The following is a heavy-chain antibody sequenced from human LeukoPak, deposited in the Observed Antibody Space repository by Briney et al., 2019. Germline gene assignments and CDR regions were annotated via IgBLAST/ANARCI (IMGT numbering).Heavy chain of an antibody. Sequence: PGGSLRLSCAASGFTFIDSYMSWIRQAPGRGLEWVSYISSSSSYTNYADSVKGRFTISRDNAKRSLFLQMNSLRVEDTAVYYCARTMWGFDYWGQGTLVTVSS. V-gene: IGHV3-11*06. D-gene: IGHD7-27*01. CDR1: GFTFIDSY. J-gene: IGHJ4*02. CDR3: ARTMWGFDY. CDR2: ISSSSSYT.